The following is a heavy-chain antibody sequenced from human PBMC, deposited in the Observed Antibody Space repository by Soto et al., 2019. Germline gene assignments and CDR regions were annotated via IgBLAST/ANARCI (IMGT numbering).Heavy chain of an antibody. CDR1: GYTFTSYA. CDR2: INAGNGNT. D-gene: IGHD2-2*01. CDR3: ARPGEEHIVVVPSDAFDM. J-gene: IGHJ3*02. V-gene: IGHV1-3*01. Sequence: ASVKVSCKASGYTFTSYAMHWVRQAPGQRLEWMGWINAGNGNTKYSQKFQGRVTITRDTSASTAYMELSSLRSEDTAVYYCARPGEEHIVVVPSDAFDMWGQGTRVTV.